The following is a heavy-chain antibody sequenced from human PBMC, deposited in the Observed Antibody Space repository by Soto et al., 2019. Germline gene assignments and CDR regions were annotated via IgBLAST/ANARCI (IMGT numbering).Heavy chain of an antibody. Sequence: GGSLTLSCEVSGFTFSMYSMSWVRQSPGKGLEWVAKIPQEGVDGHYADSVKGRFTISRDNGKNSLYLQLNSPRAEATAVYYCARGRLVLTAHYFFYGSDVWGRGATVTVSS. V-gene: IGHV3-7*03. CDR2: IPQEGVDG. D-gene: IGHD2-8*02. J-gene: IGHJ6*02. CDR1: GFTFSMYS. CDR3: ARGRLVLTAHYFFYGSDV.